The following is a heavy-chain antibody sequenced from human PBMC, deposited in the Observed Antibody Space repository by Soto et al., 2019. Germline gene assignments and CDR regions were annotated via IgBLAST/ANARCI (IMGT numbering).Heavy chain of an antibody. V-gene: IGHV3-7*03. CDR3: AKGGHIDY. J-gene: IGHJ4*02. Sequence: GGSLRLSCAASGFTFSRYWMSWVRQAPGKGLEWVANIKEDGSEKNDVDSVEGRFTISRDNAKNSLYLQMNSLRVEDTAVYYCAKGGHIDYCGQGTLVTVSS. CDR1: GFTFSRYW. CDR2: IKEDGSEK. D-gene: IGHD3-16*01.